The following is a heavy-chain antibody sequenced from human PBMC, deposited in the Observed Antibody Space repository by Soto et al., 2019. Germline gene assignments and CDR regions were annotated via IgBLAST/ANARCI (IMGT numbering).Heavy chain of an antibody. CDR2: INPNSGGT. D-gene: IGHD3-16*02. J-gene: IGHJ6*02. Sequence: ASVKVSCKGSGYTFTGYYMHWGGQAPGQGLEWMGWINPNSGGTNYAQKFQGWVTMTRDTSISTAYMELSRLRSDDTAVYYCARGDPLGLYYYYGMDVWGQGTTVTVSS. CDR3: ARGDPLGLYYYYGMDV. V-gene: IGHV1-2*04. CDR1: GYTFTGYY.